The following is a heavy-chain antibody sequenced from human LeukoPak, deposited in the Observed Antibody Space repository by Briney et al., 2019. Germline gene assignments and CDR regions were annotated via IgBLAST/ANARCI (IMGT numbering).Heavy chain of an antibody. CDR3: ATESGRYSSGWYNY. J-gene: IGHJ4*02. CDR2: FGSEDGET. V-gene: IGHV1-24*01. CDR1: GYTLTELS. D-gene: IGHD6-19*01. Sequence: ASVNVSCKFCGYTLTELSMHWVRQAPGKGRAGMGGFGSEDGETIYAQKFQGRVTMTEDTSTDTAYMELSSLRSEDTAVYYCATESGRYSSGWYNYWGQGTLVTVSS.